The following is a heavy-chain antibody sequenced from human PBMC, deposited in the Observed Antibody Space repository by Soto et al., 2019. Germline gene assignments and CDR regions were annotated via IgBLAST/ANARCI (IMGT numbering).Heavy chain of an antibody. V-gene: IGHV5-10-1*01. CDR2: IDPSDSYT. D-gene: IGHD6-6*01. Sequence: ESLKISYKGSGYSFTSYWISWVRQIPGKGREWMGKIDPSDSYTNYSPSFQGHVTISADKSISTAYLQWSSLKASDTAMYYCARHGSAGSIAARQGYYFYYGMDVWGQGTTVTVSS. J-gene: IGHJ6*02. CDR3: ARHGSAGSIAARQGYYFYYGMDV. CDR1: GYSFTSYW.